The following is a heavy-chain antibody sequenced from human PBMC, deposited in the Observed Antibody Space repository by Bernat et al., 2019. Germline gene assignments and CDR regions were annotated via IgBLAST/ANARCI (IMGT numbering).Heavy chain of an antibody. J-gene: IGHJ6*02. D-gene: IGHD6-19*01. CDR1: GYTFTSYA. CDR3: ARDAAVAGISSNYGMDV. V-gene: IGHV1-18*01. Sequence: QVQLVQSGAEVKKPGASVKVSCKASGYTFTSYAFSWVRQAPGQGLEWMGWISAYNGNTNYAQKLQGRVTMTTDTSTSTAYMELRSLRSDDTAVYYCARDAAVAGISSNYGMDVWGQGTTVTVSS. CDR2: ISAYNGNT.